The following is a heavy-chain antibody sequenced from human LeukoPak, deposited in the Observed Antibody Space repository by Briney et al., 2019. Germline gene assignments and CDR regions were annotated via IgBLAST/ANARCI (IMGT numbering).Heavy chain of an antibody. J-gene: IGHJ4*02. V-gene: IGHV2-5*08. CDR2: IYWDDDK. Sequence: TLSLTCTVSDDSITIYYWTWIRQPPGKALEWLALIYWDDDKRYSPSLKSRLTITKDTSKNQVVLTMTNMDPVDTATYFCAQGSFYDTFDYWGQGTLVTVSS. D-gene: IGHD5/OR15-5a*01. CDR1: DDSITIYYW. CDR3: AQGSFYDTFDY.